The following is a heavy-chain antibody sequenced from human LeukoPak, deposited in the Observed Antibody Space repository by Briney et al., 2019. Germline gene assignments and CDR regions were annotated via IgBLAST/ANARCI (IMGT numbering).Heavy chain of an antibody. V-gene: IGHV4-61*01. D-gene: IGHD1-26*01. CDR3: ARDWFLEPDSGSYSDHDAFDI. CDR1: GGSVSSGSYY. CDR2: IYYSGST. J-gene: IGHJ3*02. Sequence: SETLSLTCTVSGGSVSSGSYYWSWIRQPPGKGLEGIGYIYYSGSTNYNPPLKSRVTISVDTSKNQFSLKLSSVTAADTAVYYCARDWFLEPDSGSYSDHDAFDIWGQGTMVTVSS.